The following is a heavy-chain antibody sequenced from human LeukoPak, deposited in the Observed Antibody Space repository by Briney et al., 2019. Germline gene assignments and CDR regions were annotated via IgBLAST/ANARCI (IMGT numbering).Heavy chain of an antibody. J-gene: IGHJ6*03. Sequence: PGGSLRLSCAASGFTFSSYTIHWVRQAPGKGLEWVSSISAVSTYIYYADSVKGRFTISRDNVEKSAYLELSGLTAHDTAIYYCARGGIAGGPVYYYYMDVWGKGTTVTVSS. CDR1: GFTFSSYT. D-gene: IGHD6-13*01. V-gene: IGHV3-21*01. CDR2: ISAVSTYI. CDR3: ARGGIAGGPVYYYYMDV.